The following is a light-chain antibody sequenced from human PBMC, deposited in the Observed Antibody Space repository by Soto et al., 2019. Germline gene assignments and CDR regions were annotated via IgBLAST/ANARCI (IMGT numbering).Light chain of an antibody. V-gene: IGLV2-8*01. J-gene: IGLJ1*01. Sequence: QSVLTQPPSASGSPGQSVTISCTGTSSDVGGYNFVSWYQHHPGKAPKLIIYEVNKRPSGVPNRFSGSKSGNTASLTVSGLQAVDDADYYCNSYAGSNIYVFGTGTKLTVL. CDR1: SSDVGGYNF. CDR2: EVN. CDR3: NSYAGSNIYV.